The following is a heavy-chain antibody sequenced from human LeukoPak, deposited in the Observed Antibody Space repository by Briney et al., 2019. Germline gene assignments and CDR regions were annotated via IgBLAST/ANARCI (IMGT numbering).Heavy chain of an antibody. D-gene: IGHD5-12*01. V-gene: IGHV1-2*02. CDR3: ARGRGYSGYNRIPLIYGMDV. CDR2: INPNSGGT. Sequence: ASVKVSCKASGYTFTGYYMHWVRQAPGQGLEWMGWINPNSGGTNYAQKFQGRVTMTRDTSISTAYMELSRLRSDDTAVYYCARGRGYSGYNRIPLIYGMDVWGQGTTVTVSS. J-gene: IGHJ6*02. CDR1: GYTFTGYY.